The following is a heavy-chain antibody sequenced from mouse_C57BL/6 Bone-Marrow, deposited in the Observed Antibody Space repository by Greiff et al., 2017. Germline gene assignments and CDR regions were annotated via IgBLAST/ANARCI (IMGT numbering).Heavy chain of an antibody. J-gene: IGHJ3*01. Sequence: QVQLQQSGAELVKPGASVKLSCKASGYTFTSYWMQWVNQRPGQGLEWIGEIDPSDSYTNYNQKFKGKATLTVDTSSSTAYMQLSSLTSEDSAVYYCAREGAYYSNAWFAYWGQGTLVTVSA. V-gene: IGHV1-50*01. CDR2: IDPSDSYT. D-gene: IGHD2-5*01. CDR1: GYTFTSYW. CDR3: AREGAYYSNAWFAY.